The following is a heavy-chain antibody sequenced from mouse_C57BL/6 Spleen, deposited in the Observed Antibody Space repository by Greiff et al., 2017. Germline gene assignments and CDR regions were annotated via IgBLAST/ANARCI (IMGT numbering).Heavy chain of an antibody. CDR1: GYTFTSYW. D-gene: IGHD2-3*01. V-gene: IGHV1-53*01. Sequence: QVQLQQPGTELVKPGASVKLSCKASGYTFTSYWMHWVKQRPGQGLEWIGNINPSNGGTNYNEKFKSKATLTVDKSSSTAYMQLSSLTSEDSAVYYCARGGLYDGYWAWFAYGGQGTLVTVSA. CDR2: INPSNGGT. CDR3: ARGGLYDGYWAWFAY. J-gene: IGHJ3*01.